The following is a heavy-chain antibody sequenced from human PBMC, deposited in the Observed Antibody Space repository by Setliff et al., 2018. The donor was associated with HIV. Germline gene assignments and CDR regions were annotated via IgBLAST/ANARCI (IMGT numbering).Heavy chain of an antibody. CDR1: GGSITRTPYY. Sequence: PSETLSLTCTGSGGSITRTPYYWGWIRQHPGKGLEWIGSIHHSGTAYDNPSLKSRVTLSVDPSKNQILLRLSSVTAADTAVYYCARLSGGMVPNYWGQGTLVTASS. D-gene: IGHD3-10*01. CDR2: IHHSGTA. J-gene: IGHJ4*02. V-gene: IGHV4-39*01. CDR3: ARLSGGMVPNY.